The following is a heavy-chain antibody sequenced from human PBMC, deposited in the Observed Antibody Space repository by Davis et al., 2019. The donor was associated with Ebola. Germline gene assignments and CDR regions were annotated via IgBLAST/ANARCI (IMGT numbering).Heavy chain of an antibody. Sequence: GESLKISCAASGFTVSSNYMSWVRQAPGKGLEWVSVIYSGGSTYYADSVKGRFTIPRDNSKNTLYLQMNSLRAEDTAVYYCARDTSSITIFASYGMDVWGQGTTVTVSS. CDR1: GFTVSSNY. CDR3: ARDTSSITIFASYGMDV. D-gene: IGHD3-3*01. J-gene: IGHJ6*02. V-gene: IGHV3-53*01. CDR2: IYSGGST.